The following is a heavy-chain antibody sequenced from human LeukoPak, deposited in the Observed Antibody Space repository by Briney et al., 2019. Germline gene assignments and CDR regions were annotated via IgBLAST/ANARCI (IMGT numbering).Heavy chain of an antibody. Sequence: PSETLSLPCTVSGGSISSYYWSWIRQPPGKGLEWIGYIYYSGSTNYNPSLKSRVTISVDTSKNQFSLKLSSVTAADTAVYYCARVTCGSYKPYDAFDIWGQGTMVTVSS. V-gene: IGHV4-59*01. J-gene: IGHJ3*02. CDR1: GGSISSYY. D-gene: IGHD1-26*01. CDR2: IYYSGST. CDR3: ARVTCGSYKPYDAFDI.